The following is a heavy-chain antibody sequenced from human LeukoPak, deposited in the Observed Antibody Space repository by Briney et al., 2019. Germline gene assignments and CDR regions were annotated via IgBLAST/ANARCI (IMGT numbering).Heavy chain of an antibody. D-gene: IGHD4-23*01. CDR1: GGSISSYY. J-gene: IGHJ6*02. CDR3: ARHEAAVVTYYYYGMDV. CDR2: IYYSGST. Sequence: SETLSLTCTVSGGSISSYYWSWIRQPPGKGLEWIGYIYYSGSTNYNPSLKSRVTISVDTSKNQFSLKLSSVTAADTAVYYCARHEAAVVTYYYYGMDVWGQGTTVTVSS. V-gene: IGHV4-59*08.